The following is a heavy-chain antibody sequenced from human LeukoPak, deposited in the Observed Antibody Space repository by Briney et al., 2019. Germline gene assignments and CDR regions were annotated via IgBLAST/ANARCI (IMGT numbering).Heavy chain of an antibody. CDR3: AKDSPILTY. CDR1: GFTFSSFS. Sequence: GGSLRLSCAASGFTFSSFSMSWVRQAPGKGLEWVSAISVSGDATYYADSVKGRFTISRDHSKTTLYLLMNSLRAEDMAIYYCAKDSPILTYWGQGTLVTVSS. CDR2: ISVSGDAT. V-gene: IGHV3-23*01. J-gene: IGHJ4*02.